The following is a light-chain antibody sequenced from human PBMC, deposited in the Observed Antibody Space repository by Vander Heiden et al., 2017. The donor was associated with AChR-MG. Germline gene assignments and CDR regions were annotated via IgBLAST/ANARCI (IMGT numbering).Light chain of an antibody. CDR1: SSNIGSQY. Sequence: SVLTQPPSASGTPGQRVTISCSGSSSNIGSQYVYWYQQFPGTAPTLLIPRKNQRHSGVPERFSGSKSGTSASFAISGRQSEDETVYYCAAWDDSRSGWVFGGGTKLTVL. J-gene: IGLJ3*02. CDR2: RKN. V-gene: IGLV1-47*01. CDR3: AAWDDSRSGWV.